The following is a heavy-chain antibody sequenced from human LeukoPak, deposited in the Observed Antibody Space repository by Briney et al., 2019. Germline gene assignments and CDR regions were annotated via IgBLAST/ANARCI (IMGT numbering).Heavy chain of an antibody. CDR3: ARDRLQFASHFDY. D-gene: IGHD3-10*01. Sequence: PGGSLRLSCEASGFTFSDYYMSWVRQAPGKGLGWVSYIDTSGGIRYYADSVKGRFTISRDNAKNSLFLQMNSPRAEDTAVYYCARDRLQFASHFDYWGQGALVTVSS. J-gene: IGHJ4*02. CDR1: GFTFSDYY. CDR2: IDTSGGIR. V-gene: IGHV3-11*01.